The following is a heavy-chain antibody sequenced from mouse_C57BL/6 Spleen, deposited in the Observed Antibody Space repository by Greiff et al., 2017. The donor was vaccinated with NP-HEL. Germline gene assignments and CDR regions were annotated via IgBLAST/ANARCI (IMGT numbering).Heavy chain of an antibody. J-gene: IGHJ2*01. Sequence: EVQVVESGEGLVKPGGSLKLSCAASGFTFSSYAMSWVRQTPEKRLEWVAYISSGGDYIYYADPVKGRFTISRDNARNTLYLQMSSLKSEDTAMYYCTRGTVGRVFDYGGQGTTLTVSS. CDR2: ISSGGDYI. CDR3: TRGTVGRVFDY. CDR1: GFTFSSYA. V-gene: IGHV5-9-1*02. D-gene: IGHD1-1*01.